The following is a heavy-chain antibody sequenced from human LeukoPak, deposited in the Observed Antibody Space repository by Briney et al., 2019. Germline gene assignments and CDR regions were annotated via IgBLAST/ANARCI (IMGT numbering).Heavy chain of an antibody. D-gene: IGHD3-10*01. CDR3: AKFRGLAGFDY. CDR1: GFTFSSYG. CDR2: ISGSGGST. Sequence: GGTLRLSCAASGFTFSSYGMSWVRQAPGKGLEWVSAISGSGGSTYYADSVKGRFTISRDNSKNTLYLQMNSLRAEDTAVYYCAKFRGLAGFDYWGQGTLVTVSS. J-gene: IGHJ4*02. V-gene: IGHV3-23*01.